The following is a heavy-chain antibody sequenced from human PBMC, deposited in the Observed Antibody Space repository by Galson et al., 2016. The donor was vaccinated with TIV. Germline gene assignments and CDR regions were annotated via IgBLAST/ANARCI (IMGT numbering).Heavy chain of an antibody. CDR2: ISAGGGNT. CDR3: AKEPGPNPSYYYGVDV. V-gene: IGHV3-23*01. J-gene: IGHJ6*02. CDR1: GFTFSSFA. Sequence: SLRLSCAASGFTFSSFAVSWVRQAPGKGLEWVSGISAGGGNTYYANSVKGRFTISRDNSKNTLYLQINSLRAEDTAIYYCAKEPGPNPSYYYGVDVWGQGTTVTVSS. D-gene: IGHD1-14*01.